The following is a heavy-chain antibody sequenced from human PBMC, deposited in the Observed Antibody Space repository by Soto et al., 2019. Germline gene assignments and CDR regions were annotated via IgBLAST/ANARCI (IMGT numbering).Heavy chain of an antibody. D-gene: IGHD1-1*01. CDR3: ARGREGGTTGY. V-gene: IGHV4-59*01. CDR2: IYYSGST. Sequence: SETLSLTCTVSGGSISSYYWSWIRQPPGKGLEWIGSIYYSGSTNYNPSLKSRVTISVDTSKNQFSLKLSSVTAADTAVYYCARGREGGTTGYWGQGTLVTVSS. CDR1: GGSISSYY. J-gene: IGHJ4*02.